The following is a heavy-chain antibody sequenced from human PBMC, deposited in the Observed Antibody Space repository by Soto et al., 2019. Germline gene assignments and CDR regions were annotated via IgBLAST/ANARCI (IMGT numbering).Heavy chain of an antibody. J-gene: IGHJ6*02. Sequence: PSETLSLTCAVYGGSFSGYYWIWIRQPPGKGLEWIGEINHSGSTNYNPSLKSRVTISVDTSKNQFSLKLSSVTAADTAVYYCARGGLYSSSWYGYYYYGMDVWGQGTTVTVSS. CDR3: ARGGLYSSSWYGYYYYGMDV. CDR2: INHSGST. V-gene: IGHV4-34*01. CDR1: GGSFSGYY. D-gene: IGHD6-13*01.